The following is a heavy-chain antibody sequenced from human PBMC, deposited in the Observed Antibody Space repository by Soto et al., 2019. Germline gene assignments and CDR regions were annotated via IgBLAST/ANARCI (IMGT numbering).Heavy chain of an antibody. CDR1: GASISYGGFS. D-gene: IGHD5-12*01. Sequence: PSETLSLTCTVSGASISYGGFSWSWIRQSPWKGLEWIGYISHLESTYFHPSFKSRLTMSIDRTRNQFSLKLSSVTAADMAVYYCARGGGYDSFDYWGQGVLVIVSS. CDR3: ARGGGYDSFDY. CDR2: ISHLEST. J-gene: IGHJ4*02. V-gene: IGHV4-30-2*06.